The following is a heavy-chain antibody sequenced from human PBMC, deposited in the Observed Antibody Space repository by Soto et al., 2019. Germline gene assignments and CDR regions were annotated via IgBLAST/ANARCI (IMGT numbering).Heavy chain of an antibody. J-gene: IGHJ3*02. CDR1: GGSISSSNW. Sequence: NPSETPSLTCAVSGGSISSSNWWSWVRQPPGKGLEWIGEIYHSGSTNYNPSLKSRVTISVDKSKNQFSLKLSSVTAADTAVYYCASGRVRWDAFDIWGQGTMVTVSS. V-gene: IGHV4-4*02. D-gene: IGHD1-26*01. CDR2: IYHSGST. CDR3: ASGRVRWDAFDI.